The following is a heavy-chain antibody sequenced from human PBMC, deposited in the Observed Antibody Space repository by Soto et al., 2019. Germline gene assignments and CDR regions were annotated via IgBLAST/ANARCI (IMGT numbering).Heavy chain of an antibody. CDR1: GGTFSCYD. CDR3: FSYRLPIRFCGIDF. J-gene: IGHJ6*02. Sequence: SVTDSCMASGGTFSCYDLSWVRQAPGQGLEWMGGTIPIFGTANYAQKFRGRVTNTADKSTSTAYMELSSLRSVDTAVHYCFSYRLPIRFCGIDFWCQETSVTVSS. V-gene: IGHV1-69*06. D-gene: IGHD3-16*02. CDR2: TIPIFGTA.